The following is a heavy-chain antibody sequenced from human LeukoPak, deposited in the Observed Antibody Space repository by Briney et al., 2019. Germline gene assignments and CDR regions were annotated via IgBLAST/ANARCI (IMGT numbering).Heavy chain of an antibody. Sequence: GGSLRLSCAASGFTFSSYAMSWVRQAPGKGLEWVSAISGSGGSTYYADSVKGRFTISRDNSKNTLYLQMNSLRAEDTAVYYCARVPYQLLFRGMDVWGQGTTVTVSS. J-gene: IGHJ6*02. CDR3: ARVPYQLLFRGMDV. V-gene: IGHV3-23*01. D-gene: IGHD2-2*01. CDR1: GFTFSSYA. CDR2: ISGSGGST.